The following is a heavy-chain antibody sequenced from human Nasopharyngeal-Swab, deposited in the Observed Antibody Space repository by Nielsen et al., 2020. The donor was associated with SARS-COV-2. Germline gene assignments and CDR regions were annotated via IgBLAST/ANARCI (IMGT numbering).Heavy chain of an antibody. CDR2: IRSKAYGGTT. CDR1: GFTFGDYA. CDR3: TRDIRVRGVPSDYYYGMVV. D-gene: IGHD3-10*01. V-gene: IGHV3-49*04. J-gene: IGHJ6*02. Sequence: GGSLRLSCTASGFTFGDYAMSWVRQAPGKGLEWVGFIRSKAYGGTTEYAASVKGRFTISRDDSKSIAYLQMNSLKTEDTAVYYCTRDIRVRGVPSDYYYGMVVWGQGTTVTVSS.